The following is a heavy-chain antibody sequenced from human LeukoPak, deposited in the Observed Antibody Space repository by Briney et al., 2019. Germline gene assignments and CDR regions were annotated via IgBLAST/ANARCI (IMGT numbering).Heavy chain of an antibody. J-gene: IGHJ4*02. CDR2: FHNSGTI. CDR1: GVSITSYY. D-gene: IGHD1-1*01. V-gene: IGHV4-59*08. CDR3: ARHTTTGTYSLGY. Sequence: SETLSLTCSVSGVSITSYYWSWIRQPPGKGLEWIGYFHNSGTINYNPSLKSRVTISADTSENQLSLNLRSVTAADTAVYYCARHTTTGTYSLGYWGQGTLVTVSS.